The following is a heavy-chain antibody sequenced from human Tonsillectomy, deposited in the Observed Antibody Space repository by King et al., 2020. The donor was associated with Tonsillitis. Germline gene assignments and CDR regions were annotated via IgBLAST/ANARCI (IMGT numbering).Heavy chain of an antibody. Sequence: VQLVESGGGLVQPGGSLRLSCAASGFIFSYYAMSWGRQAPGKGLECVSAVSGSGGRTHYSESVKVRFTISRDNSKNTLYMQMNSLRAEDTAVYYCAKDTAVAGYYWGQGTQVIVSS. J-gene: IGHJ4*02. CDR3: AKDTAVAGYY. CDR2: VSGSGGRT. CDR1: GFIFSYYA. D-gene: IGHD6-19*01. V-gene: IGHV3-23*04.